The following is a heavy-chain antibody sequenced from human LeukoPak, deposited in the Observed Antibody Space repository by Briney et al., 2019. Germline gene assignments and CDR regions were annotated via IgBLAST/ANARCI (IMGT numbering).Heavy chain of an antibody. Sequence: GRSLRLSCAASGFRFNAFAIHWVREAPGKGLGGVSGVGWDGTSVAYADSVKGRFTISRDNAQNSVYLQMNSLRIEDTALYYCAKGLYGLGILTYDGFDIWGQGTMVTVSS. J-gene: IGHJ3*02. CDR1: GFRFNAFA. CDR3: AKGLYGLGILTYDGFDI. V-gene: IGHV3-9*01. CDR2: VGWDGTSV. D-gene: IGHD3-10*01.